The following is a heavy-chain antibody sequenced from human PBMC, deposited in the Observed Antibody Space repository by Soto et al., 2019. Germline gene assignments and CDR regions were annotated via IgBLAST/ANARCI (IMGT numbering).Heavy chain of an antibody. CDR1: GFTFDDYA. CDR2: ISWNSGSI. CDR3: ANPEYSSSSLLSAFDY. J-gene: IGHJ4*02. Sequence: LGGSLRLSCAASGFTFDDYAMHWVRQAPGKGLEWVSGISWNSGSIGYADSVKGRFTTSRDNAKNSLYLQMNSLRAEDTALYYCANPEYSSSSLLSAFDYWGQGTLVTVSS. D-gene: IGHD6-6*01. V-gene: IGHV3-9*01.